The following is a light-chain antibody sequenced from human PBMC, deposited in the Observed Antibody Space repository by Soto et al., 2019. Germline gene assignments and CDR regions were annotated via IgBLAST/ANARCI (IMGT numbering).Light chain of an antibody. CDR2: DAS. CDR3: QQYNSYWWT. Sequence: DIQMTQSPSTLSASVGDRXTITCRASQSISSWLAWYQQKPGKAPKLLIYDASSLESGVPSRFSGSGSGTEFTLTISSLQPDDFATYYCQQYNSYWWTFGQGTKVDIK. V-gene: IGKV1-5*01. J-gene: IGKJ1*01. CDR1: QSISSW.